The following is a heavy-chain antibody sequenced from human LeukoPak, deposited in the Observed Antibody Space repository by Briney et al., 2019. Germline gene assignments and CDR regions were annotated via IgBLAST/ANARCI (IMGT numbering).Heavy chain of an antibody. CDR2: IIPIFGTA. J-gene: IGHJ6*02. V-gene: IGHV1-69*13. Sequence: SVKVSCKASGGTFSSYAISWVRQAPGQGLEWMGGIIPIFGTANYAQKFQGRVTITAGESTSTAYMELSSLRSEDTAVYYCASIPATTVTPYYYYGMDVWGQGTTVTVSS. CDR1: GGTFSSYA. D-gene: IGHD4-11*01. CDR3: ASIPATTVTPYYYYGMDV.